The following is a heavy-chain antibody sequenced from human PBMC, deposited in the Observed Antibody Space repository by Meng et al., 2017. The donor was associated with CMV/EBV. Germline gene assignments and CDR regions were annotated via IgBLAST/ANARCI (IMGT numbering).Heavy chain of an antibody. CDR2: ITSTSSYI. V-gene: IGHV3-21*01. CDR3: ARVPTGTVATGGYYYSGMDV. Sequence: YTMTWVRQAPGKGLEWVSSITSTSSYIFYADSVKGRFTISRDNAKNSLYLQMNSLRAEDTAVYLCARVPTGTVATGGYYYSGMDVWGQGTTVTVSS. D-gene: IGHD4-11*01. J-gene: IGHJ6*02. CDR1: YT.